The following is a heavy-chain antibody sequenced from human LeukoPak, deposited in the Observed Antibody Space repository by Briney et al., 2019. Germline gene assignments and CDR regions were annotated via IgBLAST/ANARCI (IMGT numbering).Heavy chain of an antibody. Sequence: PSETLSLTCTVSGGSISSYYWSWIRQPPGKGLEWIGYIYTGGSTNYNPSLKSRVTISVDTSKNQFSLKLSSVTAADTAVYYCARRHGGYRQYWFDPWGQGPLVTVSS. CDR2: IYTGGST. CDR1: GGSISSYY. CDR3: ARRHGGYRQYWFDP. D-gene: IGHD4-17*01. V-gene: IGHV4-4*09. J-gene: IGHJ5*02.